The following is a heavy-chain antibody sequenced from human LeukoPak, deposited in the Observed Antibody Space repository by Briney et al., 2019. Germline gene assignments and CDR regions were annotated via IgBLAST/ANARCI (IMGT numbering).Heavy chain of an antibody. J-gene: IGHJ4*02. CDR1: GYTFTGYY. CDR2: INPNGGGT. D-gene: IGHD5-18*01. V-gene: IGHV1-2*02. CDR3: ARARTVDTAMVPYDY. Sequence: ASVKVSCKASGYTFTGYYMHWVRQAPGQGLEWMGWINPNGGGTNYAQKFQGRVTMTRDTSISTAYMELSRLRSEDTAVYYCARARTVDTAMVPYDYWGQGTLVTVSS.